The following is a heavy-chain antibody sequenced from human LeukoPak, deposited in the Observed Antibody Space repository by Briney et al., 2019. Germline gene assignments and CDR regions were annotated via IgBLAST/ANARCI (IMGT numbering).Heavy chain of an antibody. D-gene: IGHD3-16*02. CDR2: ISGGGGST. Sequence: GGSLRLSCAASGFTFNSHAMSWVRQAPGKGLECVSAISGGGGSTYYADFVKGRFTISRDNSKNTLPLQMNSLRVEDTAVYYCARDQGYDYVWGSNRYGYWGQGTLVTVSS. CDR1: GFTFNSHA. J-gene: IGHJ4*02. CDR3: ARDQGYDYVWGSNRYGY. V-gene: IGHV3-23*01.